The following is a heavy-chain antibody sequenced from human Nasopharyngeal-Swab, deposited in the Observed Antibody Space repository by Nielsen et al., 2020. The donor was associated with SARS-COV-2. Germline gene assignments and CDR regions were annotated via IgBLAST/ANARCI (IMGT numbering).Heavy chain of an antibody. CDR1: GFTFDEYA. J-gene: IGHJ4*02. CDR2: ISWNNGNI. V-gene: IGHV3-9*01. Sequence: GGSLRLSCLASGFTFDEYAMHWVRQVPGKCLEWVSGISWNNGNIGYADSVKGRFTISRDNVKNSLYLQMNSLSAEDTAVYYCAKDGYSSSSRLDYWGQGVRVTGYS. CDR3: AKDGYSSSSRLDY. D-gene: IGHD6-6*01.